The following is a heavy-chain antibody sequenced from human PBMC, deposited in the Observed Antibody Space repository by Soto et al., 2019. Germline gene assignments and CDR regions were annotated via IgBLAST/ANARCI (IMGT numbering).Heavy chain of an antibody. J-gene: IGHJ3*02. CDR2: ISGSGGGT. CDR1: GFTFSSYA. CDR3: ANDGYCSGGSCSINAFDI. D-gene: IGHD2-15*01. V-gene: IGHV3-23*01. Sequence: EVQLLESGGGLVQPGGSLRLSCAASGFTFSSYAMSWVRQAPGKGLEWVSAISGSGGGTYYADSVKGRFTISRDNSKNTLYLQMNSLRAEDTAVYYCANDGYCSGGSCSINAFDIWGQGTMVTVSS.